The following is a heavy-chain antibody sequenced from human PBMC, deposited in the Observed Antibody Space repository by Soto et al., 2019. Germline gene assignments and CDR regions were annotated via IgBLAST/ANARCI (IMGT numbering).Heavy chain of an antibody. CDR3: AKDAVYNDGLWLMDH. CDR1: GFTFSSYG. D-gene: IGHD2-21*01. Sequence: GGSLRLSCAASGFTFSSYGMHWVRQAPGKGLEWVAVIWYDGSNKYYADSVKGRFTISRDNSKNTLYLQMNSLRAEDTAVYYCAKDAVYNDGLWLMDHWGQGTQVTVSS. J-gene: IGHJ4*02. V-gene: IGHV3-33*06. CDR2: IWYDGSNK.